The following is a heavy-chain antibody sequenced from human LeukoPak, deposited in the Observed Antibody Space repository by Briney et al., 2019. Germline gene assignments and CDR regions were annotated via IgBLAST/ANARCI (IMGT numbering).Heavy chain of an antibody. V-gene: IGHV4-34*01. CDR3: ARGIAAAFDI. CDR1: GGSFSGYY. CDR2: INHSGST. J-gene: IGHJ3*02. D-gene: IGHD6-13*01. Sequence: SETLSLTCAVYGGSFSGYYWSWIRQPPGKGLERIREINHSGSTNYNPSLKSRVTISVDTSKNQFSLKLSSVTAADTAVYYCARGIAAAFDIWGQGTMVTVSS.